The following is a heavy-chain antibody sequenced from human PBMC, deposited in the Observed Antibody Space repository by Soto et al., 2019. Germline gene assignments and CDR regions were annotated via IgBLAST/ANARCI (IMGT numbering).Heavy chain of an antibody. CDR2: ISSSSSTI. V-gene: IGHV3-48*02. Sequence: EVQLVESGGGLVQPGGSLRLSCAASGFTFSSYSMNWVRQAPGKGLEWVSYISSSSSTIYYADSVKGRFTISRDNAKNSLYLQMNSLRDEDTAVYYCARDRVEGYCSSTSCHVPPGMGMDVWGQGTTVTVSS. D-gene: IGHD2-2*01. CDR1: GFTFSSYS. J-gene: IGHJ6*02. CDR3: ARDRVEGYCSSTSCHVPPGMGMDV.